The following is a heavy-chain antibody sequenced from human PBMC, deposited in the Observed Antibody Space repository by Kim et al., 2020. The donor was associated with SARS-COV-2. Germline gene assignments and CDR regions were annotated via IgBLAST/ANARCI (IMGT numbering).Heavy chain of an antibody. Sequence: SETLSLTCTVSGGSISSYYWSWIRQPPGKGLEWIGYIYYSGSTNYNPSLKSRVTISVDTSKNQFSLKLSSVTAADTAVYYCARHSGDLLPDYWGQGTLVTVSS. J-gene: IGHJ4*02. D-gene: IGHD2-21*02. CDR1: GGSISSYY. CDR3: ARHSGDLLPDY. CDR2: IYYSGST. V-gene: IGHV4-59*08.